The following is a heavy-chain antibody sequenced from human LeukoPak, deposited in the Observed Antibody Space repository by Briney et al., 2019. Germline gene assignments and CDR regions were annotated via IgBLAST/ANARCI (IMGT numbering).Heavy chain of an antibody. CDR2: ISGSGSNI. J-gene: IGHJ3*02. D-gene: IGHD6-19*01. CDR3: AREAVPGGRGDTFDI. Sequence: GGSLRLSCAASGFTFSTYSMNWARQAPGKGLEWVSYISGSGSNIYYADSVKGRFTISRDNAKNSLSLQMNSLRAEDTAIYYCAREAVPGGRGDTFDIWGQGTMVTVSS. V-gene: IGHV3-48*04. CDR1: GFTFSTYS.